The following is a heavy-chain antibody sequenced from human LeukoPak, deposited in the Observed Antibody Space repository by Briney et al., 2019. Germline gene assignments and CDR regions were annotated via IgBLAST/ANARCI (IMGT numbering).Heavy chain of an antibody. V-gene: IGHV1-46*01. Sequence: ASVKVSCKASGGTFSSYAISWVRQAPGQGLEWMGIINPSGGSTSYAQKFQGRVTMTRDTSTSTVYMELSSLRSEDTAVYYCARDCTNGVCSIPFDYWGQGTLVTVSS. CDR3: ARDCTNGVCSIPFDY. J-gene: IGHJ4*02. CDR2: INPSGGST. D-gene: IGHD2-8*01. CDR1: GGTFSSYA.